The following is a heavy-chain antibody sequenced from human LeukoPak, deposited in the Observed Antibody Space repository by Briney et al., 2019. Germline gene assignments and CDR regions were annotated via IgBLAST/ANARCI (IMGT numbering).Heavy chain of an antibody. V-gene: IGHV3-33*01. J-gene: IGHJ3*02. CDR3: ARDSRGYSYGYDAFDI. CDR1: GFTFSSYG. CDR2: IWYDGSNK. D-gene: IGHD5-18*01. Sequence: GGSLRLSCAASGFTFSSYGMHWVRQAPGRGLEWVAVIWYDGSNKYYADSVKGRFTISRDNSKNTLYLQMNSLRAEDTAVYHCARDSRGYSYGYDAFDIWGQGTMVTVSS.